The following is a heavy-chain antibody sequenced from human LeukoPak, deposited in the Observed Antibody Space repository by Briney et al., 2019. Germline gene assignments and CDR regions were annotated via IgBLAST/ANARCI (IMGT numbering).Heavy chain of an antibody. CDR3: AGGHYYDFWSGYYYYGMDV. V-gene: IGHV4-59*01. Sequence: PSETLSLTCTVSGGSISSYYWSWIRQPPGKGLEWIGYIYYSGSTNYSPSLKSRVTISVDTSKNQFSLKLSSVTAADTAVYYCAGGHYYDFWSGYYYYGMDVWGQGTTVTVSS. CDR2: IYYSGST. CDR1: GGSISSYY. D-gene: IGHD3-3*01. J-gene: IGHJ6*02.